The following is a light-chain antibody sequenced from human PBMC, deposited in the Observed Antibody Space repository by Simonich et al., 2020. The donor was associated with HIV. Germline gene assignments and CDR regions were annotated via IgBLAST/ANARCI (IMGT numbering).Light chain of an antibody. Sequence: QSALTQPASVSGSPGQSITISCTGTSSDIGSYNLVSWYQQYPGKVPKLIIYEGTKRPSGVSNRFSGSKSGTSASLAISGLQSEDEADYYCAAWDDSLNGRWVFGGGTKLTVL. CDR3: AAWDDSLNGRWV. CDR2: EGT. V-gene: IGLV2-14*02. J-gene: IGLJ3*02. CDR1: SSDIGSYNL.